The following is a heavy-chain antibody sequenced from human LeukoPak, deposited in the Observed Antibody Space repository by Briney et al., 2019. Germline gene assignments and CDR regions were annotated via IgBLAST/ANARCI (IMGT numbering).Heavy chain of an antibody. CDR1: GYTFTGYY. D-gene: IGHD6-13*01. CDR2: INPNSGGT. CDR3: AKGDSSSWFWFDP. Sequence: GASVKVSCKASGYTFTGYYMHWVRQAPGQGLEWMGWINPNSGGTNYAQKFQGRVTMTRDTSISTAYMELSRLRPDDTAVYYCAKGDSSSWFWFDPWGQGTLVTVSS. V-gene: IGHV1-2*02. J-gene: IGHJ5*02.